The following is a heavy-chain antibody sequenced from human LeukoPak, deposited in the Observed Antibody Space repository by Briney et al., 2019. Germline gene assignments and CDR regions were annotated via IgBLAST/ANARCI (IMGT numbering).Heavy chain of an antibody. Sequence: ASVKVSCKASGYTFTSYDINWVRQATGQGLEWMGWMNPNSGNTGYAQKFQGRVTMTRNTSISTAYMELSSLRSEDTAVYYCASDTSGYCSGGSCYYRWGQGTLVTVSS. CDR3: ASDTSGYCSGGSCYYR. CDR2: MNPNSGNT. J-gene: IGHJ4*02. V-gene: IGHV1-8*01. D-gene: IGHD2-15*01. CDR1: GYTFTSYD.